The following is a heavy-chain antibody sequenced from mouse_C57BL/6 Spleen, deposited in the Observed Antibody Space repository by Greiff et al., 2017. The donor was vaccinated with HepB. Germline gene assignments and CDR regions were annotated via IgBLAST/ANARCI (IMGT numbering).Heavy chain of an antibody. CDR1: EYEFPSHD. J-gene: IGHJ4*01. V-gene: IGHV5-2*01. D-gene: IGHD2-2*01. Sequence: EVQVVESGGGLVQPGESLKLSCESNEYEFPSHDMSWVRKTPEKRLELVAAINSDGGSTYYPDTMERRFIISRDNTKKTLYLQMSSLRSEDTALYYCARSSTMVTTGYAMDYWGQGTSVTVSS. CDR3: ARSSTMVTTGYAMDY. CDR2: INSDGGST.